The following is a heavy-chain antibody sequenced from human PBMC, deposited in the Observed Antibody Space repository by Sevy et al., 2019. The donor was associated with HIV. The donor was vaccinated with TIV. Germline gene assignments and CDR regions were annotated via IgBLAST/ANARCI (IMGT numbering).Heavy chain of an antibody. J-gene: IGHJ4*02. D-gene: IGHD2-15*01. CDR3: ARGVVAAADPFFDY. CDR1: GFTFSSYS. CDR2: ISSRSTYT. Sequence: GGSLRLSCAASGFTFSSYSMKWVRQAPGKGLEWVSSISSRSTYTHYADSVKGRFTISRDNAENSLYLQMNSLRAEDTAVYYCARGVVAAADPFFDYWGQGTLVTVSS. V-gene: IGHV3-21*01.